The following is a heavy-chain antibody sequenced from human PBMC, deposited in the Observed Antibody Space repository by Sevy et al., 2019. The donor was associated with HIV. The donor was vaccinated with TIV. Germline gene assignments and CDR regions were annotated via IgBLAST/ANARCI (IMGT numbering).Heavy chain of an antibody. CDR2: ISGSGGST. CDR3: AKVRRDYYDSSGIFYYFDY. D-gene: IGHD3-22*01. Sequence: GGSLRLSCAASGFTFSSYAMSWVRQAPGKGLEWVSAISGSGGSTYYADSVKGRFTISRDNSKNTLYLQMNSLRAVDTAVYYCAKVRRDYYDSSGIFYYFDYWGQGTLVTVSS. V-gene: IGHV3-23*01. CDR1: GFTFSSYA. J-gene: IGHJ4*02.